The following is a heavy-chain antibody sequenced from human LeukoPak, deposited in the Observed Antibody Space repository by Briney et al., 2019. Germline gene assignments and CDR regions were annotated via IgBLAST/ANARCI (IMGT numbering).Heavy chain of an antibody. J-gene: IGHJ4*02. CDR3: ARGGATNDY. V-gene: IGHV3-23*01. Sequence: GGSLRLSCAASGFTFSSFGMSWVRQAPGKGLEWVSAISGSGGSTYYADSVKGRFTISRDNAKNSLYLQMNSLRAEDTAVYYCARGGATNDYWGQGTLVTVSS. CDR2: ISGSGGST. CDR1: GFTFSSFG. D-gene: IGHD1-26*01.